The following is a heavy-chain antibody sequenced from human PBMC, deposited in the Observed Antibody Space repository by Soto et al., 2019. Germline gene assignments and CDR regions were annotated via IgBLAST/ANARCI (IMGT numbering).Heavy chain of an antibody. D-gene: IGHD6-13*01. V-gene: IGHV1-8*01. CDR1: GYTFTSYD. CDR3: ASEAIAAAGNYYYYGMDV. CDR2: MNPNSGNT. Sequence: QVQLVQSGAEVKKPGASVKVSCKASGYTFTSYDINWVRQATGQGLEWMGWMNPNSGNTGYAQKFQGRVTMTRNTSISTAYMELSRPRSEDTAVYYCASEAIAAAGNYYYYGMDVWGQGTTVTVSS. J-gene: IGHJ6*02.